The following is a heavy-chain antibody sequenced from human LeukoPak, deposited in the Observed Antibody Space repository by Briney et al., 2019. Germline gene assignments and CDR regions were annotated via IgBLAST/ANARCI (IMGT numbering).Heavy chain of an antibody. J-gene: IGHJ4*02. Sequence: GGSLRLSCAASGFTFSSYAMIWVRQAPGKGLEWVSASSRGGGSTYYADSVKGRFTISRDNSKNTLYLQMNSLRAEDTAVYYCAKARFTVTNCFDYWGQGTLVTVSS. D-gene: IGHD4-17*01. CDR3: AKARFTVTNCFDY. CDR2: SSRGGGST. V-gene: IGHV3-23*01. CDR1: GFTFSSYA.